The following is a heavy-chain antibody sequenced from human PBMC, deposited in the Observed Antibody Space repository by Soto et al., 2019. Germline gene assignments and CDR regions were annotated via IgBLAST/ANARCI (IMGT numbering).Heavy chain of an antibody. Sequence: QLVESGGGLVQPGGSLRLSCAASGFSVSNNYMKWVRQAPGKGLEWVSLIYSGGSTYYADSVKGRFTISRDNSKNTLFLQMNSLRVEDTAVYDCARDRGYRWCQGTMVTVSS. CDR1: GFSVSNNY. CDR2: IYSGGST. D-gene: IGHD5-12*01. CDR3: ARDRGYR. V-gene: IGHV3-66*01. J-gene: IGHJ3*01.